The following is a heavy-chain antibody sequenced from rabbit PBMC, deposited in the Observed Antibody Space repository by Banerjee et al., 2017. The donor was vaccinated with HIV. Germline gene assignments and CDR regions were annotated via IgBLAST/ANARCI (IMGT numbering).Heavy chain of an antibody. CDR2: IYTGDGST. CDR1: GFDFSSYYY. Sequence: QEQLVESGGGLVQPEGSLTLTCKASGFDFSSYYYMCWVRQAPGKGLEWIGCIYTGDGSTYYASWAKGRFTISKTSSTTVTLQMTSLTAADTATYFCVRAGVYAGSSSYTGFDFNLWGPGTLVTVS. CDR3: VRAGVYAGSSSYTGFDFNL. V-gene: IGHV1S45*01. J-gene: IGHJ4*01. D-gene: IGHD8-1*01.